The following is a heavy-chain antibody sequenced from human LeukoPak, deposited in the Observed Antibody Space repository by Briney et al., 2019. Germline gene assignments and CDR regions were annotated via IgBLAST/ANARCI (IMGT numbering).Heavy chain of an antibody. CDR1: GYTLTGYY. J-gene: IGHJ4*02. Sequence: ASVKVSCKASGYTLTGYYMHWVRQAPGQGLEWMGRINPNSGGTNYAQKFQGSVTMTRDTSISTAYMELSRLRSDDTAVYYCARAHTSSWSTDYWGQGTLVTVSS. CDR2: INPNSGGT. D-gene: IGHD6-13*01. CDR3: ARAHTSSWSTDY. V-gene: IGHV1-2*06.